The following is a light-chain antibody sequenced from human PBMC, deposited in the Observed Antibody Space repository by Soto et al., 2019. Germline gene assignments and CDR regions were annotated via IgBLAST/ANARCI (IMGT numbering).Light chain of an antibody. Sequence: DIQMTQSPSSLSASVGDRVTITCRASQSVYGYLNWHQHKAGKAPKLLIYGASSLQSGVPSRFSGSGSGTDFTLTISSLQPEDFATYYCQQSYTTPWTFGQGTKVEIK. CDR1: QSVYGY. J-gene: IGKJ1*01. CDR3: QQSYTTPWT. CDR2: GAS. V-gene: IGKV1-39*01.